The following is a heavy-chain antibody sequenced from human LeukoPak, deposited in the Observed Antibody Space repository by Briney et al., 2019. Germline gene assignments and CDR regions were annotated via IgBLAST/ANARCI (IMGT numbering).Heavy chain of an antibody. J-gene: IGHJ4*02. D-gene: IGHD1-26*01. Sequence: PGGSLRLSCAASGFTFDDYATHWVRQAPGKGLEWVSGISWNSGSIGYADSVKGRFTISRDNAKNSLYLQMNSLRAEDTALYYCAKGRVGAYDYWGQGTLVTVSS. CDR2: ISWNSGSI. CDR3: AKGRVGAYDY. V-gene: IGHV3-9*01. CDR1: GFTFDDYA.